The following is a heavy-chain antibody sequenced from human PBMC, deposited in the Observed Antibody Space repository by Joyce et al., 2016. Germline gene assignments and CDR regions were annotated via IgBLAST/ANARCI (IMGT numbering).Heavy chain of an antibody. V-gene: IGHV1-2*02. CDR2: INPNKGGT. CDR3: ARAAFYYDLWSGEFDY. D-gene: IGHD3-3*01. CDR1: GYTLIDNY. Sequence: QVQLVQSGAEVKKPGASVKVSCKASGYTLIDNYIHWVRQAPGQGLEWMGWINPNKGGTDCAQKFQGRVAMTRDTSISTVYMELSRLRSDDTAVYYCARAAFYYDLWSGEFDYWGQGTLVTVSS. J-gene: IGHJ4*02.